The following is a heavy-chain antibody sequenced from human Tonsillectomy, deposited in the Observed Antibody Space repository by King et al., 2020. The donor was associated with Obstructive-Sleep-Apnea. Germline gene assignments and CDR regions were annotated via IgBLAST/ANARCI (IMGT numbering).Heavy chain of an antibody. D-gene: IGHD1-26*01. J-gene: IGHJ4*02. CDR3: AREVRSSMGGNYYSPLDY. CDR1: GYSISSDNH. Sequence: MQLQESGPGLVKPTETLSLTCTVSGYSISSDNHWGWIRQPPRKGLEWIGSIDHSGGSYCNPSLKSRVTISVDTSKNQFSLKLTSVTAADTAVYYCAREVRSSMGGNYYSPLDYWGQGTLVTVSS. V-gene: IGHV4-38-2*02. CDR2: IDHSGGS.